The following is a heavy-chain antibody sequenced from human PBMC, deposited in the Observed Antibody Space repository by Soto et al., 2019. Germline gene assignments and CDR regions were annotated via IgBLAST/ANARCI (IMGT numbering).Heavy chain of an antibody. V-gene: IGHV3-9*01. CDR1: GFTFDDYA. J-gene: IGHJ3*02. CDR3: TTHTGARSGSGWGGAFDI. D-gene: IGHD6-19*01. CDR2: ISWNSGSI. Sequence: EVQLVESGGGLVQPGRSLRLSCAASGFTFDDYAMHWVRQAPGKGLEWVSGISWNSGSIGYADSVKGRFTISRDNAKNSLYLQMNGLRAEDTASYYCTTHTGARSGSGWGGAFDIWGQGTMVTVSS.